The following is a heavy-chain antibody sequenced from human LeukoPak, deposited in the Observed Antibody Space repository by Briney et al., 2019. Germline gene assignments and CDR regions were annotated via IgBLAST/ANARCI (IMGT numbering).Heavy chain of an antibody. Sequence: GGSLRLSCEASGFTLSTYWINWVRQVPGKGLDWVANINPDGSGKRYVDPVKGRFTIARDNADNSLSLQMNSLRAEDTAVYYCASWGAGGNSWGQGTLVTVSS. CDR1: GFTLSTYW. CDR3: ASWGAGGNS. J-gene: IGHJ4*02. V-gene: IGHV3-7*01. CDR2: INPDGSGK. D-gene: IGHD3-16*01.